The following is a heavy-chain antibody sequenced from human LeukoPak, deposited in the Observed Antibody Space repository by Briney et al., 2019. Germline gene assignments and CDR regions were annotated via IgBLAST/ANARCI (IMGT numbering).Heavy chain of an antibody. Sequence: PGGSLRLSCAASGFTFTGSAMNWVRQAPGKGLEWVAVISYDGSNKYYADSVKGRFTISRDNSKNTLYLQMNSLRAEDTAVYYCAREMRTALYQYHYMDVWGKGTTVTVSS. CDR3: AREMRTALYQYHYMDV. D-gene: IGHD5-18*01. J-gene: IGHJ6*03. V-gene: IGHV3-30*03. CDR2: ISYDGSNK. CDR1: GFTFTGSA.